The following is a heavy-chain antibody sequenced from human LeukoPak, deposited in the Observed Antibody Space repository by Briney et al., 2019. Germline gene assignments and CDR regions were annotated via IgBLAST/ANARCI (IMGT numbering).Heavy chain of an antibody. CDR3: ARDLGYCSSTSCYGIDY. V-gene: IGHV3-33*01. CDR1: GFTFSSYG. Sequence: GGSLRLSCAASGFTFSSYGMHWVRQAPGKGLEWVAVIWYDGSNKYYADSVKGRFAISRDNSKNTLYLQMNSLRAEDTAVYYCARDLGYCSSTSCYGIDYWGQGTLVTASS. CDR2: IWYDGSNK. J-gene: IGHJ4*02. D-gene: IGHD2-2*01.